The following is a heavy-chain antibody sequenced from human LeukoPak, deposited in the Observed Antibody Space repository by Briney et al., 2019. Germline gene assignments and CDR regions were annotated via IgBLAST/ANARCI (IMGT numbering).Heavy chain of an antibody. CDR3: ARHDPTVAALDEYYYYYYMDV. J-gene: IGHJ6*03. CDR1: GGSINSSRYY. Sequence: SETLSLTCTVSGGSINSSRYYWGWIRQPPGKGLEWIGSIVYSGSTYYNPSLKSRLTISVGTAKNQFSLKLDSVTATDTAIYYCARHDPTVAALDEYYYYYYMDVWGKGTTVTVSS. CDR2: IVYSGST. V-gene: IGHV4-39*01. D-gene: IGHD6-13*01.